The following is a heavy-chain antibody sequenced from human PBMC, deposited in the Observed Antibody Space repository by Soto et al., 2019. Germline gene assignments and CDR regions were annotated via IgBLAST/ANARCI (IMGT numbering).Heavy chain of an antibody. D-gene: IGHD3-3*01. Sequence: QMQLVQSGPEVKKPGTSVKVSCKASGFTFTSSAVQWVRQARGQRLEWIGWIVVGSGNTNYAQKFQERVTITRDMAKSTAYMEGSSLRSRDTAVYYCAAGHYDFWSGTYGMDVWGQGTTVNVSS. V-gene: IGHV1-58*01. CDR1: GFTFTSSA. CDR3: AAGHYDFWSGTYGMDV. CDR2: IVVGSGNT. J-gene: IGHJ6*02.